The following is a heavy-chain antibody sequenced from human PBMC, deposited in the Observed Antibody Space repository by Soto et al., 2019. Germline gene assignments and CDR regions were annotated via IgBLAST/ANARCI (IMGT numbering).Heavy chain of an antibody. Sequence: SETLSLTCTVSGGSISSYYWSWIRQPPGKGLEWIGYIYYSGSTNYNPSLKSRVTISVDTSKNQFSLKLSSVTAADTAVYYCAREGIAAAGKWFDPWGQGTLVTVS. CDR2: IYYSGST. V-gene: IGHV4-59*01. J-gene: IGHJ5*02. CDR3: AREGIAAAGKWFDP. D-gene: IGHD6-13*01. CDR1: GGSISSYY.